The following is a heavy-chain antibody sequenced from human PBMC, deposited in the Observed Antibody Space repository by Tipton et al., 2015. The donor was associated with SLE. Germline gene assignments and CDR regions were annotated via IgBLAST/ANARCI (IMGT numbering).Heavy chain of an antibody. V-gene: IGHV3-33*06. CDR3: AKPPITMVRGVIISYFDY. D-gene: IGHD3-10*01. Sequence: RSLRLSCAASGFTFSSYGMHWVRQAPGKGLEWVAVIWYDGSNKYYADSVKGRFTISRDNSKNTLYLQMNSLRAEDTAVYYCAKPPITMVRGVIISYFDYWGQGTLVTVSS. CDR1: GFTFSSYG. J-gene: IGHJ4*02. CDR2: IWYDGSNK.